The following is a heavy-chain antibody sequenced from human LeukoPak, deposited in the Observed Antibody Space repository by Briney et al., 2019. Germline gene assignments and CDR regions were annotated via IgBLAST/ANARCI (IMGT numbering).Heavy chain of an antibody. V-gene: IGHV3-21*01. J-gene: IGHJ6*03. CDR2: ISSSSSYI. CDR1: GFTFSDYT. Sequence: GGSLRLSCAASGFTFSDYTMNWVRQAPGKGLEWVSSISSSSSYIYYADSVKGRFTISRDNAKNSLSLQMKSLRAEDTAVYYCVRGEYSYGTPDYYYYMDVCGKGTTVTVSS. CDR3: VRGEYSYGTPDYYYYMDV. D-gene: IGHD5-18*01.